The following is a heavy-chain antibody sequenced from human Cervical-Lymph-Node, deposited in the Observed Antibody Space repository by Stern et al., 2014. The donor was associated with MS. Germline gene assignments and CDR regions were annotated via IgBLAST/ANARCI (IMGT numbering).Heavy chain of an antibody. V-gene: IGHV5-51*01. J-gene: IGHJ6*02. Sequence: EVQLVESGAEVKKPGESLKISCKGSGYSFTSYWIGWVRQMPGKGLEWMGTIYPGDSDTRYSPSFQGQVTISADKSISTAYLQWSSLKASDTAMYYCAIAAAGNYYYYYGMDVWGQGTTVTVSS. CDR3: AIAAAGNYYYYYGMDV. CDR1: GYSFTSYW. D-gene: IGHD6-13*01. CDR2: IYPGDSDT.